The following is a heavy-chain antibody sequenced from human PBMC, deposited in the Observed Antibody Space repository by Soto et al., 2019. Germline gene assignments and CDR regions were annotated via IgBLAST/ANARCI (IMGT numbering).Heavy chain of an antibody. V-gene: IGHV4-59*11. CDR2: VYYSGNT. CDR1: GGSISTHY. Sequence: SETLSLTCTVSGGSISTHYWSWIRQPPGKGLEWIGYVYYSGNTNYNPSLESRVTISVDTPRNRFSLNLTSAIAADTAVYYCARDTIAVAGTIYYYYYGMDVWGQGTTVTVSS. CDR3: ARDTIAVAGTIYYYYYGMDV. J-gene: IGHJ6*02. D-gene: IGHD6-19*01.